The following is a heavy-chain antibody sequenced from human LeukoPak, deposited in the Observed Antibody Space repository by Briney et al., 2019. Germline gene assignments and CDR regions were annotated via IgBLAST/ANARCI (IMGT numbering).Heavy chain of an antibody. CDR3: ARDRTVRGGIDY. J-gene: IGHJ4*02. V-gene: IGHV4-34*01. D-gene: IGHD3-10*01. CDR1: GGSFSGYY. Sequence: PSETLSLTCAVYGGSFSGYYWSWIRQPPGKGLEWIGEINHSGSTNYNPSLKSRVTISVDTSKNQFSLKLSSVTAADTAVYYCARDRTVRGGIDYWGQGTLVTVSS. CDR2: INHSGST.